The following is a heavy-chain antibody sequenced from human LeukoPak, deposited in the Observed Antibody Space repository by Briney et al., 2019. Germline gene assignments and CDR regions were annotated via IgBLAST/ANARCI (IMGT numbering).Heavy chain of an antibody. CDR3: ARVAGYYDTSGHGAFDI. J-gene: IGHJ3*02. CDR2: INSDGSST. Sequence: GGSLRLSCAASGFTFSSYWMHWVRQAPGKGLVWVSRINSDGSSTSYADSVKGRFTISRDNAKNSLYLQMNSLRAEDTAVYYCARVAGYYDTSGHGAFDIWGQGTMVTVSS. D-gene: IGHD3-22*01. V-gene: IGHV3-74*01. CDR1: GFTFSSYW.